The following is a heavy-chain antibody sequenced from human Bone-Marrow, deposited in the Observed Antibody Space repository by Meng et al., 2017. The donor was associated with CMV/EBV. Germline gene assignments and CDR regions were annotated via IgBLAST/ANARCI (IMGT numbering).Heavy chain of an antibody. CDR3: ARGGLYSSSWSDP. V-gene: IGHV4-31*03. D-gene: IGHD6-13*01. CDR2: IYYSGST. J-gene: IGHJ5*02. CDR1: GGSISSGGYY. Sequence: LRLSCTVSGGSISSGGYYWSWIRQHPGKGLEWIGYIYYSGSTYYNPSLKSRVTISVDTSKNQFSLKLSSVTAADTAVYYCARGGLYSSSWSDPWGQGTLVTVSS.